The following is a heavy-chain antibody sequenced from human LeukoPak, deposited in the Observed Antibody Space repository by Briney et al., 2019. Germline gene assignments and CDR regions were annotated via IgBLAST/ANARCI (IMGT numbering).Heavy chain of an antibody. CDR2: ISGSGVST. CDR3: AKDLEGFGELYNY. Sequence: GGSLRLSCAASGFTFSSNALSWVRQAPGKGLGWVSAISGSGVSTYYADSVKGRFTISRDNSKNTLYLQMNSLRAEDTAVYYCAKDLEGFGELYNYWGQGTLVTVSS. V-gene: IGHV3-23*01. CDR1: GFTFSSNA. J-gene: IGHJ4*02. D-gene: IGHD3-10*01.